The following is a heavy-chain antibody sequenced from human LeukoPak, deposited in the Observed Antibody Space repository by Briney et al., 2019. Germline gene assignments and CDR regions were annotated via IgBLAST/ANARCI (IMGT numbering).Heavy chain of an antibody. CDR2: ISYDESNK. CDR3: ASSASGSDWFDP. V-gene: IGHV3-30*04. CDR1: GFTFSSYA. Sequence: PGRSLRLSCAASGFTFSSYAMHWVRQAPGKGLEWVAVISYDESNKYYADSVKGRFTISRDNSKNTLYLQMNSLRAEDTAVYYCASSASGSDWFDPWGQGTLVTVSS. D-gene: IGHD3-10*01. J-gene: IGHJ5*02.